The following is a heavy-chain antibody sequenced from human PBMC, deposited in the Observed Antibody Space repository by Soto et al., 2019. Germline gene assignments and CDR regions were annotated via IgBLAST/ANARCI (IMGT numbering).Heavy chain of an antibody. D-gene: IGHD6-13*01. Sequence: GGSLRLSCAAPGFTFSSYGMHWVRQAPGKGLEWVAVIWYDGSNKYYADSVKGRFTISRDNSKNTLYLQMNSLRAEDTAVYYCAREPYSSSWYGYYYYGMDVWGQGTTVTVSS. CDR3: AREPYSSSWYGYYYYGMDV. CDR2: IWYDGSNK. J-gene: IGHJ6*02. V-gene: IGHV3-33*01. CDR1: GFTFSSYG.